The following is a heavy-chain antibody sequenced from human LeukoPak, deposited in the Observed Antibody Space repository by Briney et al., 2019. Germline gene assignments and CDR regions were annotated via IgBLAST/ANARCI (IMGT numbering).Heavy chain of an antibody. CDR3: AREGRVSGYDFDC. Sequence: GSLRLSCAASGFTFSSYWMHWVRQAPGKGLVWVSRINSDGSSITYADSVKGRFTISRDNAKNTLYLQMNSLRVEDTAMYYCAREGRVSGYDFDCWGQGTLVTVSS. J-gene: IGHJ4*02. CDR2: INSDGSSI. CDR1: GFTFSSYW. V-gene: IGHV3-74*03. D-gene: IGHD5-12*01.